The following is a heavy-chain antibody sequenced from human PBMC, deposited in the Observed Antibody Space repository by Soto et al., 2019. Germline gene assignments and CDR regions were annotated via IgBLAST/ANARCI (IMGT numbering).Heavy chain of an antibody. CDR3: ARVLAGYDFWSGYPPDYGMDV. V-gene: IGHV4-34*01. D-gene: IGHD3-3*01. Sequence: SETLSLTCAVYGGSFSGYYWSWIRQPPGKGLEWIGEINHSGSTNYNPSLKSRVTISVDTPKNQFSLKLSSVTAADTAVYYCARVLAGYDFWSGYPPDYGMDVWGQGTTVTVSS. J-gene: IGHJ6*02. CDR2: INHSGST. CDR1: GGSFSGYY.